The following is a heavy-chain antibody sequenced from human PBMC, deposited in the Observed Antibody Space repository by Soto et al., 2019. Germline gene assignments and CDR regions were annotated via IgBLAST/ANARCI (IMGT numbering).Heavy chain of an antibody. CDR3: ARDPVSVLYSGSSHFDY. Sequence: AASVKVSCKASGHTFTSYGISWVRQVPGQVLEWMGWISAYNGNTNYAQKLQGRVTMTTDTSTSTAYMELRSLRSDDTAVYYCARDPVSVLYSGSSHFDYWGQGTLVTVSS. V-gene: IGHV1-18*04. CDR2: ISAYNGNT. J-gene: IGHJ4*02. D-gene: IGHD1-26*01. CDR1: GHTFTSYG.